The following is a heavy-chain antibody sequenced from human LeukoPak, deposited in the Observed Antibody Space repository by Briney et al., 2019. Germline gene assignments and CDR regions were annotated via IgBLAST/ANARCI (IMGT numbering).Heavy chain of an antibody. D-gene: IGHD3-10*01. CDR3: ARDRFYYGSESYHSSLGNYYYYGMDV. Sequence: GGSLRLSCAASGFTFNNYGMHRVRQAPGKGLEWVAIISYDGRNRYYADSVRGRFTISRDNSKKTLYLQMSSLGAEDTAVYFCARDRFYYGSESYHSSLGNYYYYGMDVWGKGTTVTVSS. CDR2: ISYDGRNR. J-gene: IGHJ6*04. V-gene: IGHV3-30*03. CDR1: GFTFNNYG.